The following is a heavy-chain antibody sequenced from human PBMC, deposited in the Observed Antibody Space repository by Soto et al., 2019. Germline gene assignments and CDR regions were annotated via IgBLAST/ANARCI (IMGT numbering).Heavy chain of an antibody. J-gene: IGHJ4*02. Sequence: GGSLRLSCVATGFKFDDYAMHWVRQSPGKGLEWVSLITWEGGNTFYADSVKGRFSISRDNRKNSIYLNMNSLRLEDTAFYYCAKGHRLNFVASMVDYWGQGTLVTVSS. CDR2: ITWEGGNT. CDR3: AKGHRLNFVASMVDY. CDR1: GFKFDDYA. V-gene: IGHV3-43D*04. D-gene: IGHD1-20*01.